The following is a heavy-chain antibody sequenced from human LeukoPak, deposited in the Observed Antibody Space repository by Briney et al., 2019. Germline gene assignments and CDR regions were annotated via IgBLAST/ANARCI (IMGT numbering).Heavy chain of an antibody. D-gene: IGHD3-22*01. J-gene: IGHJ4*02. Sequence: GGSLRLSCAASGFSFSNAWMSWVRQAPGKGLERVGRIKSKSAGGTIEYGAPVKGRFTISRDDSENMLYLQMSSLKTEDTAVYYCTTYDRSGYYSDYWGQGTLVTVSS. CDR1: GFSFSNAW. CDR3: TTYDRSGYYSDY. CDR2: IKSKSAGGTI. V-gene: IGHV3-15*01.